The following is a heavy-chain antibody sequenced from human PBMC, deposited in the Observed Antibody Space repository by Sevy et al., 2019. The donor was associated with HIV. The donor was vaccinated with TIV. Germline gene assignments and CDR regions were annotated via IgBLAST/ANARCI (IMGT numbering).Heavy chain of an antibody. CDR3: ATTKDYYESSGEPFDY. Sequence: ASVKVSCKVSGYTLTKLSMHWVRQVRGKGLEWMGSFDPEDGKRIYAQKFQGRFTMTEDTSTDTGYLDLNSLRSEDSAVYFCATTKDYYESSGEPFDYWGQVTLVTVS. CDR1: GYTLTKLS. D-gene: IGHD3-22*01. V-gene: IGHV1-24*01. J-gene: IGHJ4*02. CDR2: FDPEDGKR.